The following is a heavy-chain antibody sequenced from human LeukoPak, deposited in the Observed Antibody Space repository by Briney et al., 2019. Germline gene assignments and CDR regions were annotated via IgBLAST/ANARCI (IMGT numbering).Heavy chain of an antibody. Sequence: ASVKVPCKASEYTFTGYYMHWVRQAPGQGLEWMGWINPSSGGTNYAQKFQGRVTMTRDTSISTAYMELSRLRSDDTAVYYCDPGGETRSSYTTLNYFDYWGQGTLVTVSS. CDR3: DPGGETRSSYTTLNYFDY. V-gene: IGHV1-2*02. CDR2: INPSSGGT. J-gene: IGHJ4*02. D-gene: IGHD6-6*01. CDR1: EYTFTGYY.